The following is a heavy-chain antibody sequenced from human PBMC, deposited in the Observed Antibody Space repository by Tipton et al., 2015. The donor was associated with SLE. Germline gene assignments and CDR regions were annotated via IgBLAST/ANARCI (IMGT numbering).Heavy chain of an antibody. Sequence: LACTVSGGSVSDFYWSWIRQPPGMGLEWLGYIFYSGTTTYNTYNPSLSSRVTMSVDTSKSQFSLKLTSLTAADTAVYYCARQGEYSHSSGFWFDPWGQGTLVTVSS. CDR2: IFYSGTT. D-gene: IGHD2/OR15-2a*01. V-gene: IGHV4-59*08. CDR1: GGSVSDFY. CDR3: ARQGEYSHSSGFWFDP. J-gene: IGHJ5*02.